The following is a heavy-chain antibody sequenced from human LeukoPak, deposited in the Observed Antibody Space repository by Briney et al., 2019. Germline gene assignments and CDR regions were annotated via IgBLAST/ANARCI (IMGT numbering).Heavy chain of an antibody. CDR1: GGSINSYY. J-gene: IGHJ5*02. CDR3: ARSGVTALSWVDP. Sequence: PSETLSLTCTVSGGSINSYYGSWIRQPAGKGLEWVGRIYTSGSTNYNPSLKSRVTMSVDTSKNQFSLKLTSVTAADTAVYYCARSGVTALSWVDPWGQGTLVTVSS. D-gene: IGHD2-21*02. V-gene: IGHV4-4*07. CDR2: IYTSGST.